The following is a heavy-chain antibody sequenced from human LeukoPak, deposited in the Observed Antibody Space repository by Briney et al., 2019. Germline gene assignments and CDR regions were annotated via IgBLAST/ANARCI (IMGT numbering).Heavy chain of an antibody. D-gene: IGHD5-12*01. CDR3: CSQGWLYYYYYMDV. CDR2: IYTSGST. CDR1: GGSISSGSYY. V-gene: IGHV4-61*09. J-gene: IGHJ6*03. Sequence: PSETLSLTCTVSGGSISSGSYYWSWIRQPAGKGLEWIGHIYTSGSTNYNPSLKSRVTISVDTSKNQFSLKLRSVTAADTAVYYCCSQGWLYYYYYMDVWGKGTTVTVSS.